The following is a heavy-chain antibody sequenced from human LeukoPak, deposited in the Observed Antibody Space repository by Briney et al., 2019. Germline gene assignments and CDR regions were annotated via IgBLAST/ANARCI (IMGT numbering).Heavy chain of an antibody. CDR3: ARVVVVVPAAIGWFDP. J-gene: IGHJ5*02. V-gene: IGHV1-2*02. CDR2: INPNSGGT. CDR1: GYTFTGYY. Sequence: ASVKVSCKASGYTFTGYYMHWVRQAPGQGLEWMGWINPNSGGTNYAQKFQGRVTMTRDTSISTAYMELSRLRSDDTAVYCCARVVVVVPAAIGWFDPWGQGTLVTVSS. D-gene: IGHD2-2*01.